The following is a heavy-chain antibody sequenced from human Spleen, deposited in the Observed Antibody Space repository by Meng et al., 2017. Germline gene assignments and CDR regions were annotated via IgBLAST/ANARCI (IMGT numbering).Heavy chain of an antibody. D-gene: IGHD6-13*01. Sequence: GGSLRLSCAASGFTFDDYAMHWVRQAPGKGLEWVSGISWNSGSINYADSVQGRFTISRDNAKTSLYLQMNGLRAEDMAVYYCAKDIYSITWYYFDSWGQGTLVTVSS. J-gene: IGHJ4*02. CDR3: AKDIYSITWYYFDS. V-gene: IGHV3-9*03. CDR2: ISWNSGSI. CDR1: GFTFDDYA.